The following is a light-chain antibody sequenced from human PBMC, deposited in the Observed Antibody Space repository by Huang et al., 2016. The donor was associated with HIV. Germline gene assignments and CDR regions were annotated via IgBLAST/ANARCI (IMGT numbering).Light chain of an antibody. V-gene: IGKV1-27*01. J-gene: IGKJ2*01. Sequence: DIQMTQSPSSLSTSIGDRVTITCRASQGISNYLAWYQQNPGKVPKLLIYGASTLQSRVPSRFIGSGSGTDFTLTISSLQPEDVATYYCQEYYSAPYTFGQGTKLEIK. CDR1: QGISNY. CDR2: GAS. CDR3: QEYYSAPYT.